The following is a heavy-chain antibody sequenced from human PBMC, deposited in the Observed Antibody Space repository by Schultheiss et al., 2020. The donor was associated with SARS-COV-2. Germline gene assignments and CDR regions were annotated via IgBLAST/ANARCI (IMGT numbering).Heavy chain of an antibody. Sequence: GESLKISCAASGFIVTNYYMTWIRQIPGKGLEWIASISSSGSYINYADSVKGRFTVSKDTAKNSLYLQMNSLRAEDTALYYCARTSPGYCSGGSCFTPTSFYFYAMDVWGQGTTVTVSS. CDR3: ARTSPGYCSGGSCFTPTSFYFYAMDV. CDR1: GFIVTNYY. V-gene: IGHV3-11*03. CDR2: ISSSGSYI. J-gene: IGHJ6*02. D-gene: IGHD2-15*01.